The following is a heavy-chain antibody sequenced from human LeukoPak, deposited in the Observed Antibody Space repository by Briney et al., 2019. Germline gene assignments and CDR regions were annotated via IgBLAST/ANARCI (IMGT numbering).Heavy chain of an antibody. V-gene: IGHV4-59*08. CDR1: GGSISTYY. CDR3: SSSGYYWDADFDY. D-gene: IGHD3-22*01. J-gene: IGHJ4*02. CDR2: IYYSGST. Sequence: SETLSLTCTVSGGSISTYYWSWIRQPPGKGLEWIGYIYYSGSTNYNPSLKSRVIISVDTSKNQFSLKLSSVTAADTAVYYCSSSGYYWDADFDYWGQGTLVTVSS.